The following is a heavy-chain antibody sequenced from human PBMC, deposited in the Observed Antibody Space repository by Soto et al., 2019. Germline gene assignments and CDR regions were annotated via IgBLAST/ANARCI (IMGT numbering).Heavy chain of an antibody. Sequence: QLQLQESGPGLVKPSETLSLTCTVSGDSITSSGHYWGWIRQSPGKGLEYIANIYYDGSTYYNPSLKSRVAISLDTSKNQFSLSLNSVTAADTAVYYCARSSIEPRVFMYPFDSWGQGTLVTVSS. D-gene: IGHD6-6*01. CDR2: IYYDGST. J-gene: IGHJ4*02. CDR3: ARSSIEPRVFMYPFDS. CDR1: GDSITSSGHY. V-gene: IGHV4-39*01.